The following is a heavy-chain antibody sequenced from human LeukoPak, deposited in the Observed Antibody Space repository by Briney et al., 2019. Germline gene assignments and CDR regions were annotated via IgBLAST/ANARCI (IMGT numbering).Heavy chain of an antibody. CDR2: INPSGDST. D-gene: IGHD6-13*01. CDR3: ARDGHSSSWYPSYYFDY. CDR1: GYTFTSYY. J-gene: IGHJ4*02. Sequence: ASVKVSCKASGYTFTSYYMHWVRQAPGQGLEWMGIINPSGDSTSYAQKFQGRVTMTRDTSTSTVYMELSSLRSEDTAVYYCARDGHSSSWYPSYYFDYWGQGTLVTVSS. V-gene: IGHV1-46*01.